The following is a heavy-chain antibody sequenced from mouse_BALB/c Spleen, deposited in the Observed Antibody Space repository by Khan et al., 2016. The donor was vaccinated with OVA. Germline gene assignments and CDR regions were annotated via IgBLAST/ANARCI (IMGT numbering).Heavy chain of an antibody. CDR3: AREASSWDFSCTY. V-gene: IGHV1S136*01. Sequence: EVQLQESGPELVEPGASVKMSCKASGYTFTNYVMHWVKQKPGQGLEWIGYINPYNAGTRYNEKFKGKATLTADISSTTAYMELSSLTSEDSAVYYCAREASSWDFSCTYWGQGTLVTVSA. D-gene: IGHD4-1*01. CDR2: INPYNAGT. CDR1: GYTFTNYV. J-gene: IGHJ3*01.